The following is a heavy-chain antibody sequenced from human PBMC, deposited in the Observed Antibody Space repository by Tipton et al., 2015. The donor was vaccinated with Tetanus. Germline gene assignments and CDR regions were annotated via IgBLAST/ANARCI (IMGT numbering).Heavy chain of an antibody. J-gene: IGHJ4*02. CDR2: ISWNSDTK. D-gene: IGHD6-6*01. CDR3: AKSQQLVLDS. CDR1: GSTFDDDA. V-gene: IGHV3-9*01. Sequence: SLRLSCVGSGSTFDDDAMHWVRQAPGKGLEWVSSISWNSDTKGYADSVKGRFTISRDNDKNSLYLQMNSLRTEDTALYYCAKSQQLVLDSWGQGTLVTVSS.